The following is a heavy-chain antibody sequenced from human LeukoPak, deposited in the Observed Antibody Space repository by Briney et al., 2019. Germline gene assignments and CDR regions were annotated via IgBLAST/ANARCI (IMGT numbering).Heavy chain of an antibody. CDR3: ARTTSEVGATRHYAYDI. D-gene: IGHD1-26*01. J-gene: IGHJ3*02. Sequence: ASVKVSCKASGGTFSSYTISWVRQAPGQGLEWMGRIIPILGIANYAQKFQGRVTITADKSTSTAYMELSSLRSEDTAVYYCARTTSEVGATRHYAYDIWGQGTMVTVSS. V-gene: IGHV1-69*02. CDR1: GGTFSSYT. CDR2: IIPILGIA.